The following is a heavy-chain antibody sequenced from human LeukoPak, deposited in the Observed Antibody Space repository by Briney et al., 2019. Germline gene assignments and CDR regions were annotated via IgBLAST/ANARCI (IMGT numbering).Heavy chain of an antibody. D-gene: IGHD2-2*01. CDR1: GGSFSGYY. Sequence: SETLSLTCAVYGGSFSGYYWSWIRQPPGKGLEWIGEINHSGSTNYNPSLKSRVTISVDTSKNQFSLKLSSVTAANTAVYYCAIHIVVVPAAKKKNWFDPWGQGTLVTVSS. CDR3: AIHIVVVPAAKKKNWFDP. J-gene: IGHJ5*02. CDR2: INHSGST. V-gene: IGHV4-34*01.